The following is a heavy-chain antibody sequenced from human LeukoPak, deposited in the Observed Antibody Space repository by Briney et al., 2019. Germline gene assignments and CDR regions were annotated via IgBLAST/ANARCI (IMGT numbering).Heavy chain of an antibody. CDR1: GFTFSSYA. CDR3: AKAGIGVVGYFDY. J-gene: IGHJ4*02. Sequence: GGSLRLSCAASGFTFSSYAMSWVRQAPGKGLEWVSTIRGSGGGTYYADSVKGRFTISRDNSKNTLYLQMNSLRDEDTALYYCAKAGIGVVGYFDYWGQGTLVTVSS. D-gene: IGHD6-19*01. CDR2: IRGSGGGT. V-gene: IGHV3-23*01.